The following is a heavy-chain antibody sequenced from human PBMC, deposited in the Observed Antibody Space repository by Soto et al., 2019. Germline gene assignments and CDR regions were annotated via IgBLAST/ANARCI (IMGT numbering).Heavy chain of an antibody. Sequence: QVQLVESGGGVVQPGRSLRLSCAASGFTFSSYAMHWVRQAPGKGLEWVAVISYDGSNKYYADSVKGRFTISRDNSRNTLYLQMNSLRAEDTAVYYCARGSSSGVGYYDILTGYRRSDYWGQGTLVTVSS. CDR2: ISYDGSNK. D-gene: IGHD3-9*01. CDR3: ARGSSSGVGYYDILTGYRRSDY. CDR1: GFTFSSYA. V-gene: IGHV3-30-3*01. J-gene: IGHJ4*02.